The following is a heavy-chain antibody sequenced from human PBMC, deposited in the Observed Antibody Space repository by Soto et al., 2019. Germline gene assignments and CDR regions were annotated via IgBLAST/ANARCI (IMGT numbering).Heavy chain of an antibody. V-gene: IGHV3-23*01. J-gene: IGHJ4*02. CDR1: GFTFSNYA. CDR3: AKEGDYSSSWWDFDS. D-gene: IGHD6-13*01. Sequence: EVQLLESGGGLVQPGGSLRLSCAASGFTFSNYAMSWVRQAPGKGLEWVSGIRGSGDRTHNADSVRGRFTISRDNSKKPLHLQMNSLSAEDKAVYYGAKEGDYSSSWWDFDSWGQGTLVTVSS. CDR2: IRGSGDRT.